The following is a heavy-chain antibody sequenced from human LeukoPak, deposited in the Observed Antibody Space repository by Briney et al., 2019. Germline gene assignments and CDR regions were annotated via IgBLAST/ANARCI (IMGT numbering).Heavy chain of an antibody. D-gene: IGHD3-10*01. J-gene: IGHJ4*02. CDR2: ISAYNGNT. CDR1: GYTFTSYG. Sequence: GASVKVSCKASGYTFTSYGISWVRQAPGQGLEWMGWISAYNGNTNYAQKLQGRVTMTTDTSTSTAYMELRSLRSDDTAVYYCARDSDMVRGVTGRDYWGQGTLVTVSS. V-gene: IGHV1-18*01. CDR3: ARDSDMVRGVTGRDY.